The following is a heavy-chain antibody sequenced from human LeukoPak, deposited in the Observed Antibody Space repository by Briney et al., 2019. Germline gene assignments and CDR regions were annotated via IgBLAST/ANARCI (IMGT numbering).Heavy chain of an antibody. J-gene: IGHJ4*02. Sequence: GGSLRLSCAASGFTFSSYAMSWVRQAPGKGLEWVSAISGSGGSTYSADSVKGRFTISRDNSKNTLYLQMNSLRAEDTAVYYCATVEVTAKPLSMFDYWGQGTLVTVSS. CDR2: ISGSGGST. D-gene: IGHD2-21*02. CDR3: ATVEVTAKPLSMFDY. CDR1: GFTFSSYA. V-gene: IGHV3-23*01.